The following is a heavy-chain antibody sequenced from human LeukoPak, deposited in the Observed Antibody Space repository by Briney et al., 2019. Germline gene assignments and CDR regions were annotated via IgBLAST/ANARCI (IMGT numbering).Heavy chain of an antibody. CDR2: IYYSGST. CDR3: ARQTFGVLYFDS. D-gene: IGHD3-10*01. CDR1: GGSISSGDYY. Sequence: SETLSLTCTVSGGSISSGDYYWSWIRQPPGKGLEWIGYIYYSGSTNYNPSLKSRVTISTDMSKNQFSLKLTSVTAAGTAVYYCARQTFGVLYFDSWGQGTLAIVSS. V-gene: IGHV4-30-4*01. J-gene: IGHJ4*02.